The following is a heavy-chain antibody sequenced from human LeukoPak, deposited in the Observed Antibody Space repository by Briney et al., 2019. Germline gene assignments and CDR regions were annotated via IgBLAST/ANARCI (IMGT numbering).Heavy chain of an antibody. CDR1: GASLTTDTYY. CDR3: ARHVCSNGVCFPYYYYYMDV. Sequence: SETLSLTCTVSGASLTTDTYYWGWIRQPPGKGLEWIGSISNSGTTYSNPSLKNRVFISRDTSRNQFSLSLIAVTAADTAVYYCARHVCSNGVCFPYYYYYMDVWGKGTTVTVSS. V-gene: IGHV4-39*01. CDR2: ISNSGTT. D-gene: IGHD2-8*01. J-gene: IGHJ6*03.